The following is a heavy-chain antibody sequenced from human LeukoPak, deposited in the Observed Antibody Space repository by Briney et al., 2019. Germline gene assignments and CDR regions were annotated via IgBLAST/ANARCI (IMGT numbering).Heavy chain of an antibody. CDR1: GFTFSSDA. Sequence: GGSLRLSCAATGFTFSSDAMSWVRQAPGKGLEWVSVIYSGGSTYYADSVKSRFTISRDNSKNTLYLQMNSLRAEDTAVYYCARDLGGGMTFDIWGQGTMVTVSS. CDR3: ARDLGGGMTFDI. CDR2: IYSGGST. J-gene: IGHJ3*02. D-gene: IGHD3-16*01. V-gene: IGHV3-53*01.